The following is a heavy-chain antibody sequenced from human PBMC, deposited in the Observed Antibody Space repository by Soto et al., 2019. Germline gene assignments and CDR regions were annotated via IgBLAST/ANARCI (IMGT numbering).Heavy chain of an antibody. CDR2: LSSSSSTI. CDR1: GFTFSSYS. CDR3: ARDYSGYGPFDY. Sequence: EVQLVESGGGLVQPGGSLRLSCAASGFTFSSYSMNWVRQAPGKGLEWVSYLSSSSSTIYYADSVKGRFTISRDNAKNSRYLQMNSRRAEDTAVYYCARDYSGYGPFDYWGQGTLVTVSS. D-gene: IGHD6-25*01. J-gene: IGHJ4*02. V-gene: IGHV3-48*01.